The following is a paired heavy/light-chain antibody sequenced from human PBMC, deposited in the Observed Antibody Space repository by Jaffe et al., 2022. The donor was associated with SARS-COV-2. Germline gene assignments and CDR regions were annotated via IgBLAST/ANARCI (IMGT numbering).Light chain of an antibody. J-gene: IGKJ5*01. CDR3: QQYHTYPIT. CDR2: AAS. V-gene: IGKV1-16*02. CDR1: QDISKY. Sequence: DIQMTQSPSSLSASIGDRVTITCRASQDISKYLAWFQQKPGEAPKSLIYAASGLQSGVPSKFSGSGSGTDFTLTISSLQPEDFATYYCQQYHTYPITFGQGTRLEIK.
Heavy chain of an antibody. CDR3: MRNSLKSRFVEWLYDV. CDR2: INPNNGET. V-gene: IGHV1-2*02. Sequence: QVQLIQSGAEVKQPGASVRLACKVSGYTFTDYSIQWVRRAPGQGPEWMGWINPNNGETKYSWRFEGRVTMTSDTSISTFSMDLTRLTSDDTAVYYCMRNSLKSRFVEWLYDVWGQGTLVTVSS. CDR1: GYTFTDYS. D-gene: IGHD3-3*01. J-gene: IGHJ1*01.